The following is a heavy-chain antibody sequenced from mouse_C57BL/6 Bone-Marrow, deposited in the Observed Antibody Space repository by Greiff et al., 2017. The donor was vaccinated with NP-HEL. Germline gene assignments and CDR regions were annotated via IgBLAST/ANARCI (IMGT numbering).Heavy chain of an antibody. CDR1: GYTFTSYW. CDR3: ARYPLYYGSSPWYFDV. CDR2: IDPSDSYT. Sequence: VQLQQPGAELVMPGASVKLSCKASGYTFTSYWMHWVKQRPGQGLEWIGEIDPSDSYTNYNQKFKGKSTLTVDKSSSTAYMQLSSLTSEDSAVYYCARYPLYYGSSPWYFDVWGTGTTVTVSS. D-gene: IGHD1-1*01. J-gene: IGHJ1*03. V-gene: IGHV1-69*01.